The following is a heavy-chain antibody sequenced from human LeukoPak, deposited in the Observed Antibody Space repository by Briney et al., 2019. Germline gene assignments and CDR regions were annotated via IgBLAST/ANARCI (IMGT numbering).Heavy chain of an antibody. CDR2: ISGSGGST. Sequence: PGGSLRLSCAASGFTFSSYAMSWVRQAPGKGLEWVSAISGSGGSTYYADSVKGRFTISRDNAKNSLYLQMNSLRAEDTAVYYCARGQASGWSYYYFDYWGQGTLVTVSS. J-gene: IGHJ4*02. CDR3: ARGQASGWSYYYFDY. V-gene: IGHV3-23*01. D-gene: IGHD6-19*01. CDR1: GFTFSSYA.